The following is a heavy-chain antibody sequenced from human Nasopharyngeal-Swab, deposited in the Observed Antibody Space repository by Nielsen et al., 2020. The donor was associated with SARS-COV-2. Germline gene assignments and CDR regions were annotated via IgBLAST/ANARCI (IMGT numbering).Heavy chain of an antibody. CDR3: ARQGVFVPAYFHQYYMDV. V-gene: IGHV3-7*03. D-gene: IGHD3-16*02. CDR2: IKQDGSEK. Sequence: GESLKISCAASGFSFSTYWMTWVRQAPGKGLEWVANIKQDGSEKYYVDSVKGRFTVSRDHPKNLLYLQVNNLRDEDTAVYYCARQGVFVPAYFHQYYMDVWGKGTTVTVSS. CDR1: GFSFSTYW. J-gene: IGHJ6*03.